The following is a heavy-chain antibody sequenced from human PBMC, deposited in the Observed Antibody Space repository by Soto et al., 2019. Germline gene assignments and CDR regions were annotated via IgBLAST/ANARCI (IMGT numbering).Heavy chain of an antibody. J-gene: IGHJ4*02. CDR3: AKDRYITTSGSPFDL. V-gene: IGHV3-23*01. CDR1: GFTFTIYA. D-gene: IGHD3-10*01. Sequence: HPGGSLRLSCAASGFTFTIYAMSWVRQAPGKGLEWVSGISGGDGTTYYADSVKGRFTISRDNSKNTLYLQLNSLRAEDTAVYYCAKDRYITTSGSPFDLWGQGTLVTVSS. CDR2: ISGGDGTT.